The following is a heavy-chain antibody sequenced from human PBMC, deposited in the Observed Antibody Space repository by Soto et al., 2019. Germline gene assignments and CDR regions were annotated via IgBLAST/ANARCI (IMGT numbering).Heavy chain of an antibody. J-gene: IGHJ4*02. Sequence: QITLKESVPTLVKPTQTLTLTCTLAGSSVSTSGVRVGWIRQPPGKALEGLALIYWDDDRRYSPSLKSRLTSTKDHSRNQVVHTMPNMDPVDTATYYCARHRPIAVPGRADFDYWGQGTRVTVSS. CDR3: ARHRPIAVPGRADFDY. V-gene: IGHV2-5*02. CDR1: GSSVSTSGVR. CDR2: IYWDDDR. D-gene: IGHD6-19*01.